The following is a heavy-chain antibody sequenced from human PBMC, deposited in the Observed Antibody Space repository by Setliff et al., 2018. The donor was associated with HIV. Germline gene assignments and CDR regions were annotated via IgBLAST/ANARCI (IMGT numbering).Heavy chain of an antibody. V-gene: IGHV3-66*01. CDR3: ATVGFSRTYYATPYFYGLDV. CDR1: GFTFTSYS. D-gene: IGHD1-26*01. Sequence: PGGSLRLSCAASGFTFTSYSMNWVRQAPGKGLEWVSIMYSDAKTYYSDSVKGRFIISRDNSRNTLYLQMNSLRPEDTALYYCATVGFSRTYYATPYFYGLDVWGPGTTVTVSS. CDR2: MYSDAKT. J-gene: IGHJ6*02.